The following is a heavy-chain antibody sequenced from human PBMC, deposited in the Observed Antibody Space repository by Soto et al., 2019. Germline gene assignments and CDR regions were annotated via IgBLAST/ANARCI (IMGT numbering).Heavy chain of an antibody. J-gene: IGHJ6*03. D-gene: IGHD2-15*01. Sequence: SETLSLTCTVSCGSISSYYWSCIRQPPWKGLEWIVYIYYSGSTNYNPSLKSRVTISVDTSKNQFSLKLSSVTAADTAVYYCVLGYCSGGRCVIPCWG. CDR3: VLGYCSGGRCVIPC. CDR2: IYYSGST. CDR1: CGSISSYY. V-gene: IGHV4-59*01.